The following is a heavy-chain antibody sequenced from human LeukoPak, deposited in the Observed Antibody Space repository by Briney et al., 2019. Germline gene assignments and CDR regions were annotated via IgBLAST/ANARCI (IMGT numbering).Heavy chain of an antibody. D-gene: IGHD1-26*01. Sequence: GESLKISCESSGYSFIHYWIGWVRQTSGKGLEWMGIINPSNSETRYSPSFQGQVTISADKSISTAYLQWSSLKASDTAMYYCARHTRLTYSGSSQRPDAFDIWGQGTMVTVSS. J-gene: IGHJ3*02. CDR3: ARHTRLTYSGSSQRPDAFDI. CDR2: INPSNSET. CDR1: GYSFIHYW. V-gene: IGHV5-51*01.